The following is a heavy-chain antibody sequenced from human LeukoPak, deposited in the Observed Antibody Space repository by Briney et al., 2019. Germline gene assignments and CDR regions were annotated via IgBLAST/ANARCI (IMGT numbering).Heavy chain of an antibody. J-gene: IGHJ3*02. CDR3: AIDPRYFDWLPFRGFGAFDI. CDR1: GGSISSGDYY. V-gene: IGHV4-30-4*01. D-gene: IGHD3-9*01. CDR2: IYYSGST. Sequence: SQTLPLTCTVSGGSISSGDYYWSWIRQPPGKGLEWIGYIYYSGSTYYNPSLKSRVTISVATSKNQFSLKLSSVTAADTAVYYCAIDPRYFDWLPFRGFGAFDIWGQGTMVTVSS.